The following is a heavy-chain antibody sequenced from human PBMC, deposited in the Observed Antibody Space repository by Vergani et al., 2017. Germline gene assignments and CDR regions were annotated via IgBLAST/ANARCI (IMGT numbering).Heavy chain of an antibody. CDR2: ISSSSSTI. CDR3: AKEIVGAPTAFDI. Sequence: VQLVESGGGVVQPGRSLRLSCAASGFTFSSYSMNWVRQAPGKGLEWVSYISSSSSTIYYADSVKGRFTISRDNAKNSLYLQMNSLRAEDTAVYYCAKEIVGAPTAFDIWGQGTMVTVSS. D-gene: IGHD1-26*01. CDR1: GFTFSSYS. J-gene: IGHJ3*02. V-gene: IGHV3-48*04.